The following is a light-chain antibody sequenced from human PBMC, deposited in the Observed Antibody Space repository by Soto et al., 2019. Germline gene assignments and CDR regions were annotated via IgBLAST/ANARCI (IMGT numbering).Light chain of an antibody. V-gene: IGLV2-23*02. J-gene: IGLJ3*02. Sequence: QSVLTQPASVSGSRGQSITISCTGTSSNVGRYNFVSWYRQYPGRGPELIIYEVSQRPSTFFNRFSASKCGNTASLTVSDLQSDDEADYYYCSYAGNNTLVFGGGTKLTVL. CDR2: EVS. CDR1: SSNVGRYNF. CDR3: CSYAGNNTLV.